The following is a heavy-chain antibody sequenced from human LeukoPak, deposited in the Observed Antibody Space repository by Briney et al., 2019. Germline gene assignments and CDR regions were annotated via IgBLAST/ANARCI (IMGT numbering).Heavy chain of an antibody. CDR1: GYSFTSYW. V-gene: IGHV5-51*01. CDR3: AYGDNAFDL. Sequence: GEPLHISCNASGYSFTSYWIAWVRPPPGKGLELMGFIYPTDSDTTYTPSFQGQVTISVDKTINTAYLQWRSLKASDSAIYYCAYGDNAFDLWGQGTMVTVPP. J-gene: IGHJ3*01. CDR2: IYPTDSDT. D-gene: IGHD4-17*01.